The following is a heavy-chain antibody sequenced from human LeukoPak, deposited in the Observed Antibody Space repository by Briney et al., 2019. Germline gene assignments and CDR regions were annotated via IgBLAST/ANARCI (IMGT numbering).Heavy chain of an antibody. J-gene: IGHJ4*02. D-gene: IGHD6-19*01. V-gene: IGHV3-30*04. Sequence: GGSLRLSCAPSGFTFDEYAMHWVRQAPGQGLEWVALISYDGGNIYYADSVKSRFTISRDNSKSRLFLQMNNLRVDDTAVYYCARDPPFGSGWSQNFFDFWGQGTLVTVSS. CDR2: ISYDGGNI. CDR1: GFTFDEYA. CDR3: ARDPPFGSGWSQNFFDF.